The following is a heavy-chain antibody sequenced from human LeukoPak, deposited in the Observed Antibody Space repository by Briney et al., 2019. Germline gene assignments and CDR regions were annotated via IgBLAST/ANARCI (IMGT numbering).Heavy chain of an antibody. V-gene: IGHV1-2*02. CDR1: GYTFTGYY. J-gene: IGHJ5*02. CDR2: INPNSGGT. Sequence: ASVKVSCKTSGYTFTGYYMHWVRQAPGQGLEWMGWINPNSGGTNYAQRFQGRVTMTRDTSISTAYMELSRLRSDDSAVYYCARDLRAYGDYNWFDPWGQGTLVTVSS. CDR3: ARDLRAYGDYNWFDP. D-gene: IGHD4-17*01.